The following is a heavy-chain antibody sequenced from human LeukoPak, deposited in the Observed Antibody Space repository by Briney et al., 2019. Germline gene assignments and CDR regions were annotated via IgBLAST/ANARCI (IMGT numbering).Heavy chain of an antibody. D-gene: IGHD6-19*01. V-gene: IGHV1-46*01. CDR3: ARVPRSGWYYFDH. Sequence: GASVKVSCKASGYTFTSYYMHWVRQAPGQGLEWIGKINPSGGSTTYAQKFQGRVTMTRDTSTSTVYMELSSLRFEDTAVYYCARVPRSGWYYFDHWGQGTLVTVSS. J-gene: IGHJ4*02. CDR1: GYTFTSYY. CDR2: INPSGGST.